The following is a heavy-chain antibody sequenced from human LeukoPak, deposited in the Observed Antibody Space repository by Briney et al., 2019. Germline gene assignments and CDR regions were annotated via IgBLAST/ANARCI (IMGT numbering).Heavy chain of an antibody. CDR2: INHSGST. Sequence: SETLSLTCAVYGGSFSGCYWSWIRQPPGKGLEWIGEINHSGSTNYNPSLKSRVTISVDTSKNQFSLKLSSVTAADTAVYYCARGPHGLNFDYWGQGTLVTVSS. CDR3: ARGPHGLNFDY. J-gene: IGHJ4*02. CDR1: GGSFSGCY. D-gene: IGHD3-22*01. V-gene: IGHV4-34*01.